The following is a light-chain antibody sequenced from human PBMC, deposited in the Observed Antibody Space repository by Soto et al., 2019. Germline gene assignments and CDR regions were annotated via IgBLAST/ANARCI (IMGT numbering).Light chain of an antibody. CDR2: EVS. V-gene: IGLV2-14*01. CDR1: SSDVGRYNY. CDR3: TSYTSSTTLV. Sequence: QSVLTQPASVSGSPGQSITISCTGTSSDVGRYNYVSWYQQHPGKAPKLMIYEVSNRPSGVSNRFSASKSGNTASLTISGLQAEDEADYYCTSYTSSTTLVFGGGTKLTGL. J-gene: IGLJ2*01.